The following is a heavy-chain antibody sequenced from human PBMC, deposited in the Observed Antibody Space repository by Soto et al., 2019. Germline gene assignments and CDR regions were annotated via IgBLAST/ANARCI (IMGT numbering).Heavy chain of an antibody. D-gene: IGHD2-15*01. Sequence: PSETLSLTCAVYGGSFGGYYWSWIRQPPGKGLEWIGEINHSGSTNYNPSLKSRVTISVDTSKNQFSLKLRSEDTAVYYCARVRICSGGSCYGPDYWGQGTLVTVSS. CDR1: GGSFGGYY. CDR3: ARVRICSGGSCYGPDY. J-gene: IGHJ4*02. CDR2: INHSGST. V-gene: IGHV4-34*01.